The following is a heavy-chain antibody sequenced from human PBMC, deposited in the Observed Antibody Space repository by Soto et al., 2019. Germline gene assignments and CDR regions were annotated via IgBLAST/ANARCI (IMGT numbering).Heavy chain of an antibody. CDR1: GFTLSGYS. V-gene: IGHV3-64*01. CDR3: ARRSRPEFYYMGV. CDR2: ISSNGVGT. J-gene: IGHJ6*03. Sequence: EVQLAESGGGLAHPGGSLRLSCAASGFTLSGYSMDWVRQAPGKGLEYVSGISSNGVGTYYANSVQGRFTISIDNSKNTEYLQMGRLRPVVMGVYYGARRSRPEFYYMGVWGKGTPVTVSS. D-gene: IGHD6-6*01.